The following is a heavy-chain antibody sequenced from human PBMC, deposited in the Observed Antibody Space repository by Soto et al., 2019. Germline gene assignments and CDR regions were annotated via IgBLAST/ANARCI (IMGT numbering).Heavy chain of an antibody. D-gene: IGHD4-17*01. CDR3: ARYVYMTTAPSSWFDP. Sequence: GLEWMGWINPNSGGTKYAQKFXXWVTMTRDTSISTAYMELSRLRSDDTAVSYCARYVYMTTAPSSWFDPWGQGTLVTVSS. CDR2: INPNSGGT. J-gene: IGHJ5*02. V-gene: IGHV1-2*04.